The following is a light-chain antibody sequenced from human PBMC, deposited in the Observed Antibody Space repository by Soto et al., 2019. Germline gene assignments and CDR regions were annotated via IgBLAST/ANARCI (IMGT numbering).Light chain of an antibody. CDR1: KLGDKY. J-gene: IGLJ2*01. V-gene: IGLV3-1*01. CDR2: QDT. Sequence: SSELTQPPSVSVSPGQTASITCSGDKLGDKYACWYQLKPGQPPVLVIYQDTSRPSGIPDRFSGSNSGNTATLTISGTQTFDEADYYCQAWDSSTAIFGGGTKVTVL. CDR3: QAWDSSTAI.